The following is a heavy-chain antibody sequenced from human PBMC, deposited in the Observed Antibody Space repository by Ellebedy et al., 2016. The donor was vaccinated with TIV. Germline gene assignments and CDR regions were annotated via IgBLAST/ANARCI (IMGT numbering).Heavy chain of an antibody. CDR2: INISSSPI. V-gene: IGHV3-48*01. J-gene: IGHJ6*02. CDR1: GFTFSSYS. CDR3: AKETLIAVGGPYGMDV. Sequence: GGSLRLXXAASGFTFSSYSINWVRQAPGKGLEWVSYINISSSPIYYADSVKGRFTITRDNSNNALYLQTNNLRAEDTALYYCAKETLIAVGGPYGMDVWGQGTTVTVSS. D-gene: IGHD6-19*01.